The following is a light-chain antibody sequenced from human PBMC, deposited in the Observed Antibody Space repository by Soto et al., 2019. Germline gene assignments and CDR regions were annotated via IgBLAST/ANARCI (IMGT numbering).Light chain of an antibody. CDR3: QTWGTGPWV. CDR2: LNSDGNH. V-gene: IGLV4-69*01. J-gene: IGLJ3*02. Sequence: QLVLTQSPSASASLGASVKLTCTLSSGHSSYAIAWHQQQPEKGPRYLMKLNSDGNHSKGDGIPDRFPGSSSGAERYLTISSLQSEDEADYYCQTWGTGPWVFGGGTKLTVL. CDR1: SGHSSYA.